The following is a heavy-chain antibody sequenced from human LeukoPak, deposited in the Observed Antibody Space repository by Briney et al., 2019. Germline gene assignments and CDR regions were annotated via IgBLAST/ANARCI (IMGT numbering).Heavy chain of an antibody. Sequence: GGSLRLSCAASGFTFSSYSMNWVRQAPGKGLEWVSSISSSSSYIYYADSVKGRFTISRDNAKNSLYLQMNSLRAEDTAVYYCARDRFGYGDYPDYWGQGTLVTVSS. D-gene: IGHD4-17*01. J-gene: IGHJ4*02. CDR3: ARDRFGYGDYPDY. CDR2: ISSSSSYI. CDR1: GFTFSSYS. V-gene: IGHV3-21*01.